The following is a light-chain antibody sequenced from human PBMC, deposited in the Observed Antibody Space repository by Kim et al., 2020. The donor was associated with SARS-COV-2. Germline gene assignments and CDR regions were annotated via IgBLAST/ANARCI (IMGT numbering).Light chain of an antibody. CDR2: QAS. Sequence: DIQMTQSPSTLSASVGDRVTITCRASQMINTFLAWYQQKPGKAPDLLIYQASSLQIGVPSRFSGSGSGTEFTLTINSLQPDDFATYYCQHYIRVPYTFGQGNKLE. V-gene: IGKV1-5*03. CDR3: QHYIRVPYT. J-gene: IGKJ2*01. CDR1: QMINTF.